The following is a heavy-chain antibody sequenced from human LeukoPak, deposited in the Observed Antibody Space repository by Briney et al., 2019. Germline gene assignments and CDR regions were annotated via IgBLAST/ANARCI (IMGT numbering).Heavy chain of an antibody. CDR2: ISSSSSYI. J-gene: IGHJ6*03. D-gene: IGHD2-15*01. CDR1: GYTFSHYS. CDR3: ARDAGYCSGGSCYSNYMDV. V-gene: IGHV3-21*01. Sequence: GGSLRLSCAASGYTFSHYSVNWVRQAPGKGLEWVSSISSSSSYIYYADSVKGRFTISRDNAKNSLYLQMNSLRAEDTAVYYCARDAGYCSGGSCYSNYMDVWGKGTTVTVSS.